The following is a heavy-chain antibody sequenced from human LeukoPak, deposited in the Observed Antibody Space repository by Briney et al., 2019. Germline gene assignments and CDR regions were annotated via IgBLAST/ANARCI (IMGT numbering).Heavy chain of an antibody. J-gene: IGHJ4*02. CDR3: ARGLDY. Sequence: GGSLRLSCAVSGFTFSDHYMDWVRQAPGKGLGWVGRTRNKAKSYTTEYAASVKGRFTISRDDSKNSLYLQMNSLRAEDTAVYYCARGLDYWGQGTLVTVSS. CDR2: TRNKAKSYTT. CDR1: GFTFSDHY. V-gene: IGHV3-72*01.